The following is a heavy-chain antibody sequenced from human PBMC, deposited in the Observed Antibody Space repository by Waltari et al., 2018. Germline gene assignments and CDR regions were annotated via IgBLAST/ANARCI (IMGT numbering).Heavy chain of an antibody. J-gene: IGHJ4*02. V-gene: IGHV2-5*01. CDR2: IYWNDDK. D-gene: IGHD3-3*01. CDR1: GFSLSTSGVG. Sequence: QITLKESGPTLVKPTQTLTLTCTFSGFSLSTSGVGVGWIRQPPGKALEWLALIYWNDDKRYSPSLKRRLTITQATSPHQVLLTMTTMAPVDTATSYCARKGGNTIFGVVTSYSFAYWGQGTLVTVSS. CDR3: ARKGGNTIFGVVTSYSFAY.